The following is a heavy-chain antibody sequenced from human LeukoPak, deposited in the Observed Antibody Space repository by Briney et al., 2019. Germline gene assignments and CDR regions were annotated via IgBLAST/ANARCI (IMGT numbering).Heavy chain of an antibody. J-gene: IGHJ3*02. CDR1: GFTFSSYS. CDR2: ISSSSSYI. Sequence: GGSLRLSCAASGFTFSSYSMNWVRQAPGKGLEWVSSISSSSSYIYYADSVKGQFTISRDSAKNSLYLQMNSLRAEDTAVYYCARDGYNWYAFDIWGQGTMVTVSS. CDR3: ARDGYNWYAFDI. D-gene: IGHD5-24*01. V-gene: IGHV3-21*01.